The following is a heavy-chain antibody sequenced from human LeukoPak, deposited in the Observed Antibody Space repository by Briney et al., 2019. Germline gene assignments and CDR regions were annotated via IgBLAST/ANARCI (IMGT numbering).Heavy chain of an antibody. Sequence: QAGGSLRLSCAASGFTFSSYAMHWVRQAPGKGLEWVAVISYDGSNKYYADSVKGRFTISRDNSKNTLYLQMNSLRAEDTAVYYCARDLGITMVRANFDYWGQGTLVTVSS. V-gene: IGHV3-30*04. CDR3: ARDLGITMVRANFDY. D-gene: IGHD3-10*01. CDR2: ISYDGSNK. CDR1: GFTFSSYA. J-gene: IGHJ4*02.